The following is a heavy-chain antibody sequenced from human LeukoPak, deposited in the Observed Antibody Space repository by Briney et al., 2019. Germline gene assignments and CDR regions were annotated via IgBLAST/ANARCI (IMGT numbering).Heavy chain of an antibody. D-gene: IGHD2-2*01. J-gene: IGHJ5*02. Sequence: ASVKVSCKVSGYTLTELSMHWVRQAPGQGLEWMGWINTNTGNPTYAQGFTGRFVFSLDTSVSTAYLQISSLKAEDTAVYYCARAPPHQLPFSEWFDPWGQGTLVTVSS. CDR1: GYTLTELS. CDR2: INTNTGNP. CDR3: ARAPPHQLPFSEWFDP. V-gene: IGHV7-4-1*02.